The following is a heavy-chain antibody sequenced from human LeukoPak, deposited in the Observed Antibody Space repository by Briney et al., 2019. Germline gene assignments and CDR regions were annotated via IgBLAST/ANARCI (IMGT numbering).Heavy chain of an antibody. CDR2: IYYSGST. CDR1: GGSVSSGTYY. V-gene: IGHV4-61*01. J-gene: IGHJ3*02. CDR3: TRSTNLEAFDI. Sequence: SETLSLTCTVSGGSVSSGTYYWSWIRQPPGKGLEWIGYIYYSGSTNYNPSLKSRVTVSVDTSKNQCSLKLSSVTTADTAVYYCTRSTNLEAFDIWGQGTMVTVSS. D-gene: IGHD2-8*01.